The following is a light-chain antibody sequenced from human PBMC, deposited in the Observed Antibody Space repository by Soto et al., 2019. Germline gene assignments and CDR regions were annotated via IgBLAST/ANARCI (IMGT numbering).Light chain of an antibody. J-gene: IGKJ4*01. Sequence: DIQMTQSPSSLSASVGDRVTITCRASQSISSYLNWYQQKPGKAPKLLIYAASSLQSGVPSRFSGSGSGTDFTLTISSLQPEDSATYYCQQSYSTLFTFGGGTKVEIK. V-gene: IGKV1-39*01. CDR3: QQSYSTLFT. CDR1: QSISSY. CDR2: AAS.